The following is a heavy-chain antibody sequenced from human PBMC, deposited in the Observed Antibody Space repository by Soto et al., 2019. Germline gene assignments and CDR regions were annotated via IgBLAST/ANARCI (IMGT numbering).Heavy chain of an antibody. J-gene: IGHJ4*02. CDR2: VYYSGRT. CDR3: ARQTAGFGHYFGY. CDR1: GGSISSNLYY. V-gene: IGHV4-39*01. D-gene: IGHD3-16*01. Sequence: QLQLQESGPGLVKPSETLSLTCTVSGGSISSNLYYWGWVRQPPGKGLEWIGAVYYSGRTWYNPSLNSRVIISVDAQRNHFSRNLRSVTASDTAVYYCARQTAGFGHYFGYWGQGALVTVSS.